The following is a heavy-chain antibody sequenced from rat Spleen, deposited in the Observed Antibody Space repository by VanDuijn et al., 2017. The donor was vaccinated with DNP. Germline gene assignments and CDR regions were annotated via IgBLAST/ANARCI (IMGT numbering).Heavy chain of an antibody. CDR2: ISTRGENI. CDR3: ASRSLDWFAY. CDR1: GFTFTSYG. V-gene: IGHV5S13*01. J-gene: IGHJ3*01. D-gene: IGHD1-11*01. Sequence: EVQLVESGGGLVQPGSPLKLSCAVSGFTFTSYGMAWVRQAPTRGLEWVASISTRGENIYYRDSVKGRFTISRDNAENTVYLQMDSLRSEDTATYYCASRSLDWFAYWGQGTLVTVSS.